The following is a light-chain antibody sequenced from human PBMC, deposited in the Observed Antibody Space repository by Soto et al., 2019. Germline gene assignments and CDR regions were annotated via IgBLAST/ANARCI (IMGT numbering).Light chain of an antibody. J-gene: IGLJ1*01. CDR1: SSDIGGYKH. CDR3: SSYTTSSTQV. Sequence: QSALTQPASVSGSPGQSINISCTGTSSDIGGYKHVSWYQQHPGKAPKLMIYEVSNRPSGVSNRFSGSKSGNTASLTISGLQAEDEADYYCSSYTTSSTQVFGTGTKLTVL. V-gene: IGLV2-14*01. CDR2: EVS.